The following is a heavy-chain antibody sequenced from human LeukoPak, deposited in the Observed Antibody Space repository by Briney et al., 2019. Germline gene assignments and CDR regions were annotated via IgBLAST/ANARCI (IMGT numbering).Heavy chain of an antibody. CDR1: GSYW. J-gene: IGHJ4*02. Sequence: GGSLRLSCAASGSYWMHWVRQAPGKGLVWVSHINSDGSWTSYADSVKGRFTISKDNAKNTVYLQMNNLRAEDTAVYYCARDQGSMVRGVPLDYWGQGTLATVSS. CDR2: INSDGSWT. V-gene: IGHV3-74*01. D-gene: IGHD3-10*01. CDR3: ARDQGSMVRGVPLDY.